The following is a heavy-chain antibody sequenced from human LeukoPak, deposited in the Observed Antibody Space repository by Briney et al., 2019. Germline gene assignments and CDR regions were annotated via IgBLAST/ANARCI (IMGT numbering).Heavy chain of an antibody. D-gene: IGHD3-22*01. CDR1: GGSISSYY. CDR3: AREDSSGYYELFDY. J-gene: IGHJ4*02. V-gene: IGHV4-4*07. Sequence: SETLSLTCTVSGGSISSYYWSWIRQPAGKGLEWIGRIYTSGSTNYNPSLKSRVTTSVDTSKNQFSLKLSSVTAADTAVYYCAREDSSGYYELFDYWGEGTLVTVSS. CDR2: IYTSGST.